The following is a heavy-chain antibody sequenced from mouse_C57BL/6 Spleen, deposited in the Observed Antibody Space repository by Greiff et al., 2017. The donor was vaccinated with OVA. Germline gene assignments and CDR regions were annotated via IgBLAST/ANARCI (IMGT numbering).Heavy chain of an antibody. CDR2: ISSGGDYI. Sequence: VESGEGLVKPGGSLKLSCAASGFTFSSYAMSWVRQTPEKRLEWVAYISSGGDYIYYADTVKGRFTISRDNARNTLYLQMSSLKSEDTAMYYCTRDQDSSGYDYAMDYWGQGTSVTVSS. CDR1: GFTFSSYA. V-gene: IGHV5-9-1*02. CDR3: TRDQDSSGYDYAMDY. J-gene: IGHJ4*01. D-gene: IGHD3-2*02.